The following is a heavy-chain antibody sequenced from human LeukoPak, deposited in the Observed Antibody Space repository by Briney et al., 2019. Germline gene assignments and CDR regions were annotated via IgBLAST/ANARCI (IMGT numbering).Heavy chain of an antibody. V-gene: IGHV3-48*03. J-gene: IGHJ4*02. CDR2: ISSSGNTI. D-gene: IGHD1-1*01. CDR1: GFTFSSYE. CDR3: ARVGDWNDLVY. Sequence: GGSLRLSCAASGFTFSSYEFNWVRQAPGKGLEWVSYISSSGNTIYYADSVKGRFTISRDNAKNSLYLQMNSLRAEDTAVYYCARVGDWNDLVYWGRGILVTVSS.